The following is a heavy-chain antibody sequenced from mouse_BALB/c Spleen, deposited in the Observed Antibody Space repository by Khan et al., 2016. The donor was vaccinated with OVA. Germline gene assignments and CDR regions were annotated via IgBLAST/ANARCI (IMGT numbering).Heavy chain of an antibody. Sequence: VQLQESGPELVKPGTLVKISCRASGYTFTDYDINWVKQRPGQGLEWIGWIYPGDDTTKYNENFKGKATLTADKSSNTAYMQLSSLTSEESAVYFCAREGLRGVAMDYWGQGTSVSVSS. J-gene: IGHJ4*01. CDR3: AREGLRGVAMDY. CDR1: GYTFTDYD. CDR2: IYPGDDTT. V-gene: IGHV1S56*01. D-gene: IGHD2-4*01.